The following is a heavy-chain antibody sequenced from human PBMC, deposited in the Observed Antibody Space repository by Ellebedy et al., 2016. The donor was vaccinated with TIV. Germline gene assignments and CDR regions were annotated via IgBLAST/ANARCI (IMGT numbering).Heavy chain of an antibody. Sequence: GGSLRLSCAASGFTFSSYGMHWVRQAPGKGLEWVAVIWYDGSNKYYADSVKGRFTISRDNSKNTLYLQMNSLRAEDTAVYYCATRIMITFGGFDYWGQGTLVTVSS. CDR2: IWYDGSNK. CDR1: GFTFSSYG. CDR3: ATRIMITFGGFDY. V-gene: IGHV3-30*02. D-gene: IGHD3-16*01. J-gene: IGHJ4*02.